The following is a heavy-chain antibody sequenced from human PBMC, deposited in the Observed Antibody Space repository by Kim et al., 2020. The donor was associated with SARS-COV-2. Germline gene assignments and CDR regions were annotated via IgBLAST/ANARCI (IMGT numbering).Heavy chain of an antibody. CDR3: ARDSSTTPPYNWFDP. D-gene: IGHD4-4*01. CDR1: GGSISSGSYY. J-gene: IGHJ5*02. Sequence: SETLSLTCTVSGGSISSGSYYWSWIRQPAGKGLEWIGRIYTSGSTNYNPSLKSRVTISVDTSKNQFSLKLSSVTAADTAVYYCARDSSTTPPYNWFDPWGQGTLVTVSS. CDR2: IYTSGST. V-gene: IGHV4-61*02.